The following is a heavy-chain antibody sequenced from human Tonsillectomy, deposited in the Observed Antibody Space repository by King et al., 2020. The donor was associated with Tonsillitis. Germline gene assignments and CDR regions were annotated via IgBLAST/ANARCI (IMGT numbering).Heavy chain of an antibody. CDR2: ISGNAGNT. J-gene: IGHJ5*02. CDR1: GVTFTTYA. Sequence: VQLVESGGALVQPGGSLRLSCAASGVTFTTYAMSWVRQAPGKGPEWVSSISGNAGNTYYADSVKGRFTISRDKSKNMLYLQRNSLRAEDTALYYCVKKEVGPSGWFDPWGQGTLVTVSS. V-gene: IGHV3-23*04. CDR3: VKKEVGPSGWFDP. D-gene: IGHD3-10*01.